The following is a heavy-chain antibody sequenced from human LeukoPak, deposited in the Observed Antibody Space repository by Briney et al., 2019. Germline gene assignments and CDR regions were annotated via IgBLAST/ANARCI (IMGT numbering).Heavy chain of an antibody. V-gene: IGHV1-18*01. J-gene: IGHJ6*02. CDR2: ISAYNGNT. CDR3: ARDVPGPPRPAATHYYYYGMDV. CDR1: GYTFTSYG. Sequence: ASVKVSCKASGYTFTSYGISWVRQAPGQGLEWMGWISAYNGNTNYAQKLQGRVTMTTDTSTSTAYMELRSLRSDDTAVYYCARDVPGPPRPAATHYYYYGMDVWGQGTTVTVSS. D-gene: IGHD2-2*01.